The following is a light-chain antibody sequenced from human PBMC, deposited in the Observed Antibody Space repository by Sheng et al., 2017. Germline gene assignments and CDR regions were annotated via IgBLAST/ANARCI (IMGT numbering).Light chain of an antibody. V-gene: IGKV1-33*01. CDR3: QQYHTYPIT. CDR2: DAS. J-gene: IGKJ5*01. CDR1: QDISNY. Sequence: DIQMTQSPSSLSASVGDRVTITCQASQDISNYLNWYQQKPGKAPKLLIYDASNLETGVPSRFSGSGSGTDFTFTISSLQPEDIATYYCQQYHTYPITFGQGTRLDIK.